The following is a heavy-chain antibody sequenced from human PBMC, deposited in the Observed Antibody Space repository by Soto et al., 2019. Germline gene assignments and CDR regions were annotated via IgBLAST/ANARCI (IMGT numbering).Heavy chain of an antibody. J-gene: IGHJ4*02. V-gene: IGHV5-51*01. Sequence: GESLEISCNGSGYSFTSYWIGCVRKMPGKGLEWMGIIYPYDSDTRYSPSFQGQVTISVDKSISTAYIQWSSLKASDTAMYYCARRTGDHFNYWGQGTLVPVSS. D-gene: IGHD7-27*01. CDR1: GYSFTSYW. CDR3: ARRTGDHFNY. CDR2: IYPYDSDT.